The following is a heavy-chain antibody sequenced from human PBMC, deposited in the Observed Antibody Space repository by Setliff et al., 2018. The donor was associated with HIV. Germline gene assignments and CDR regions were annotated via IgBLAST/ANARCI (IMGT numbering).Heavy chain of an antibody. J-gene: IGHJ3*02. Sequence: ASVKVSCKASGGIFSRFAFSWVRQAPGQGLEGMGGIIPIFGTPNYAQKFQGRVTITTDESTNTVYMELYSLTSEDTAVYCCARSKGHLYYDDDTGYVLRAFDIWGQGTMVTVSS. D-gene: IGHD3-22*01. CDR2: IIPIFGTP. CDR1: GGIFSRFA. CDR3: ARSKGHLYYDDDTGYVLRAFDI. V-gene: IGHV1-69*05.